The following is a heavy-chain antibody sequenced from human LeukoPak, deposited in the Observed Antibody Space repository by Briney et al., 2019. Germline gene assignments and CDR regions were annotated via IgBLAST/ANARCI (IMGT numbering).Heavy chain of an antibody. J-gene: IGHJ6*02. Sequence: PGGSLRLSCAASGFTFSSYAMCWVRQAPGKGLEWVSAISGSGGSTYYADSVKGRFTISRDNSKNTLYLQMNSLGAEDTAVYYCAGYSSSWTTYYYYGMDVWGQGTTVTVSS. V-gene: IGHV3-23*01. D-gene: IGHD6-13*01. CDR2: ISGSGGST. CDR3: AGYSSSWTTYYYYGMDV. CDR1: GFTFSSYA.